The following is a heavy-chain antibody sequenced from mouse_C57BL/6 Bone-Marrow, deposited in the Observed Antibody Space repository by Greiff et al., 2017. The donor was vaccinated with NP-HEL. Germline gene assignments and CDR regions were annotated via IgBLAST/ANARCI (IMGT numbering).Heavy chain of an antibody. Sequence: QVQLQQSGAELVKPGASVKISCKASGYAFSSYWMNWVKQRPGQGLEWIGQIYPGDGDTNYNGKFKGKATLTADKSSSTAYMQLSSLTSEDSAVDFCARRFTPHYYAMDYWGQGTSVTVSS. CDR3: ARRFTPHYYAMDY. CDR1: GYAFSSYW. V-gene: IGHV1-80*01. J-gene: IGHJ4*01. CDR2: IYPGDGDT.